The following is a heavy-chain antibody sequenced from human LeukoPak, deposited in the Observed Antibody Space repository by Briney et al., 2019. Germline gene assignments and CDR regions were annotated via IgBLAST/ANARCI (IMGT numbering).Heavy chain of an antibody. Sequence: GGSLRLSCAASGFTFDDYAMHWVRQAPGKGLEWVSGISWNSGSIGYADSVKGRFTISRDNAKNSLYLQMNSLRAEDTALYYCAKDTQGDILTGLGASDYWGQGTLVTVSS. CDR2: ISWNSGSI. CDR3: AKDTQGDILTGLGASDY. V-gene: IGHV3-9*01. CDR1: GFTFDDYA. J-gene: IGHJ4*02. D-gene: IGHD3-9*01.